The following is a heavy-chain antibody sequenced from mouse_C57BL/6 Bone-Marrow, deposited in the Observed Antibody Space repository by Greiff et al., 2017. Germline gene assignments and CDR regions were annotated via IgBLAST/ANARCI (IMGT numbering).Heavy chain of an antibody. Sequence: EVKLVESGGGLVKPGGSLKLSCAASGFTFSSYAMSWVRQTPEKRLEWVATISDGGSYTYYPDNVKGRFTISIDNAKNNLYLQMSHLKSEDTAMYYCARLDYYAMDYWGQGTSVTVSS. CDR3: ARLDYYAMDY. CDR1: GFTFSSYA. V-gene: IGHV5-4*03. J-gene: IGHJ4*01. CDR2: ISDGGSYT.